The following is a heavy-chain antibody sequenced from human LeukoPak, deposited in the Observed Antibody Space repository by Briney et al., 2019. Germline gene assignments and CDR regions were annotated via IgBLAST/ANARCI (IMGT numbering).Heavy chain of an antibody. CDR1: GYTFTYYY. CDR3: ARAYSSSSSSDF. J-gene: IGHJ4*02. V-gene: IGHV1-2*02. D-gene: IGHD6-6*01. CDR2: ISPNGGGT. Sequence: ASVKVSCKASGYTFTYYYMHWVRQAPGQGLEWMGGISPNGGGTNYAQKFQGRVTMTRDTSITTAYMELNRLRSDDTAVYYCARAYSSSSSSDFWGQGTLVIVSS.